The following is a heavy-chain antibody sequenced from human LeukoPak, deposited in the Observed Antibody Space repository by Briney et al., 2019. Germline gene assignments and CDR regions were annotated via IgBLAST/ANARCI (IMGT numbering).Heavy chain of an antibody. D-gene: IGHD3-22*01. CDR1: GLTFSRYS. CDR3: ARDPRHYYDSSGYIDY. Sequence: GGSLRLSCAASGLTFSRYSMNWVRQAPGKGLEWVSSISSGSSYIYYADSVKGRFTISRDNAKNSLYLQMNSLRAEDTAVYYCARDPRHYYDSSGYIDYWGQGTLVTVSS. CDR2: ISSGSSYI. V-gene: IGHV3-21*01. J-gene: IGHJ4*02.